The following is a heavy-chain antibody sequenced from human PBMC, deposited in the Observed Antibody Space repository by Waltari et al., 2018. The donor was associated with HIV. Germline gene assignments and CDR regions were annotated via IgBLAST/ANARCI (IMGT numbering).Heavy chain of an antibody. J-gene: IGHJ4*02. CDR3: ARQLLF. Sequence: EVQLVESVGGLVQPGGSLRLSCAASGFTFSSYSMNWVRQAPWKGLEWVSYISNTGSTIYYADSVKVRFTISRDNAKNSLYLQMNSLRDEDTAVYYCARQLLFWGQGTLVTVSS. V-gene: IGHV3-48*02. D-gene: IGHD1-1*01. CDR2: ISNTGSTI. CDR1: GFTFSSYS.